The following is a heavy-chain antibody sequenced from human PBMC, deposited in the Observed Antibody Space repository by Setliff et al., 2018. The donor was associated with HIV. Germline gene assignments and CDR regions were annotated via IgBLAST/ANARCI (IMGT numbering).Heavy chain of an antibody. J-gene: IGHJ4*02. CDR3: ARGAKWGDFLNYFDY. CDR2: IYYTGRT. D-gene: IGHD1-26*01. V-gene: IGHV4-31*03. Sequence: ASETLSLTCTVSGDSISNGRIYWSWLRQRTGKGLEWIGYIYYTGRTSFNPSLRSRPALSLDTSENQFSLTLTSVTAADTAVYYCARGAKWGDFLNYFDYWGQGALVTVSS. CDR1: GDSISNGRIY.